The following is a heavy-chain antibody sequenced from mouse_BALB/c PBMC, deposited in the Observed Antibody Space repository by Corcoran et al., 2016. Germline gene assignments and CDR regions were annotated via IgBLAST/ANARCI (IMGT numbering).Heavy chain of an antibody. CDR3: ARSYYGSSMDY. J-gene: IGHJ4*01. CDR2: INTYTGEP. V-gene: IGHV9-1*02. D-gene: IGHD1-1*01. Sequence: QIQLVQSGPELKKPGETVKISCKASGYTFTNYGMNWVKQAPGKGLKWMDWINTYTGEPTYADDFKGRFAFSLETSASTAYLQINNLKNEDMATYFCARSYYGSSMDYWGQGTSVTVSS. CDR1: GYTFTNYG.